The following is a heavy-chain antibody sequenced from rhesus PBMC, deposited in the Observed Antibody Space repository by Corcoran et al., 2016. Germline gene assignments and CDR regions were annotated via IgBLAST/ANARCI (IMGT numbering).Heavy chain of an antibody. D-gene: IGHD3-3*01. V-gene: IGHV4S10*01. CDR3: ARGDNIWTGDYGLES. CDR2: IYGRSTST. J-gene: IGHJ6*01. Sequence: QVQLQESGPGVVKPSETLSLTCAVSGGSISDSYRWSWIRQPPGQGLEWIGYIYGRSTSTNYNPALKSRVTIAKDTSKNQFSLKLSSVTAADTAVYYCARGDNIWTGDYGLESWGQGVVVTVSS. CDR1: GGSISDSYR.